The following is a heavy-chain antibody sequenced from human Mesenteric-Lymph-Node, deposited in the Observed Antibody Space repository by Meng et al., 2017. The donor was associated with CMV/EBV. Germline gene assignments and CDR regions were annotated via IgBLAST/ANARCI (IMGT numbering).Heavy chain of an antibody. V-gene: IGHV3-30-3*02. CDR3: AKSGLTVPYDAFDI. D-gene: IGHD4-17*01. CDR1: GFTFSSYA. Sequence: GGSLRLSCAASGFTFSSYAMHWVRQAPGKGLEWVAVISYDGSNKYYADSVKGRFTISRDNSKNTLYLQMNSLRAEDTAVYYCAKSGLTVPYDAFDIWGKGQWSPSPQ. CDR2: ISYDGSNK. J-gene: IGHJ3*02.